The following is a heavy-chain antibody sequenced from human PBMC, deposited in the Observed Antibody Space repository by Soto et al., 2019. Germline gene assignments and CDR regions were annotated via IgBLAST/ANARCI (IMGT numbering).Heavy chain of an antibody. CDR1: GVSISSYY. CDR2: IYYSGST. V-gene: IGHV4-59*08. D-gene: IGHD3-16*01. Sequence: SETLSLTCTLSGVSISSYYWSWIRQPPGKGLEWIGYIYYSGSTNYNPALKSRVTISVDTSKNQFSLKLSSVTAAHTAVYYCASLAFRENTWFGTWGQGTLVTVSS. CDR3: ASLAFRENTWFGT. J-gene: IGHJ5*02.